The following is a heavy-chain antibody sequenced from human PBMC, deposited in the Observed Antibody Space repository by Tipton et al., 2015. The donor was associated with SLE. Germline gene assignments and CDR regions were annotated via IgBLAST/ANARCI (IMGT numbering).Heavy chain of an antibody. J-gene: IGHJ6*02. CDR1: GYSISSGYY. V-gene: IGHV4-38-2*02. Sequence: TLSLTCTVSGYSISSGYYWGWIRQPPGKGLEWIGSIYHSGSTYYNPSLKSRVTISVDTSKNQFSLKLSSVTAADTAVYYCARGQLGYYYYGMDVWGQGTTVTVSS. CDR3: ARGQLGYYYYGMDV. D-gene: IGHD6-6*01. CDR2: IYHSGST.